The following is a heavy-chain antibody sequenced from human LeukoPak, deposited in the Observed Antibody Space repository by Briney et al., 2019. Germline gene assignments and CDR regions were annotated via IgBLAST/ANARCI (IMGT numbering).Heavy chain of an antibody. CDR1: GGSISSGDYY. J-gene: IGHJ4*02. V-gene: IGHV4-39*07. D-gene: IGHD2-8*01. Sequence: SETLSLTCTVSGGSISSGDYYWSWIRQPPGKGLEWIGEINHSGSTNYNPSLKSRVTISVDTSKNQFSLKLSSVTAADTAVYYCARLYRGYWGQGTLVTVSS. CDR2: INHSGST. CDR3: ARLYRGY.